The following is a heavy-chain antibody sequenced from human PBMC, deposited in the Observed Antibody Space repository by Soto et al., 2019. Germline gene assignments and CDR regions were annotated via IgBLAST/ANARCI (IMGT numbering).Heavy chain of an antibody. V-gene: IGHV3-23*01. CDR3: AKDQRKYDILTGPPDY. Sequence: EVQLLESGGGLVQPGGSLRLSCAASGFTFSSYAMSWVRQAPGKGLELVSAISGSGGSTYYADSVQGRFTISRDNSKNTLYLQMNSLIAEDTAVYYCAKDQRKYDILTGPPDYWGQGTLVTVSS. CDR1: GFTFSSYA. CDR2: ISGSGGST. J-gene: IGHJ4*02. D-gene: IGHD3-9*01.